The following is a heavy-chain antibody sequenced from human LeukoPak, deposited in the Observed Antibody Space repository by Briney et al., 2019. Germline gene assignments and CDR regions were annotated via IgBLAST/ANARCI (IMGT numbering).Heavy chain of an antibody. Sequence: GGSLRLSCAASGFTFSSYGMHWVRQAPGKGLEWVALIWFDGSNKYYADSVKGRFTISRDNSNNTLYLQMNSLRVEDTAEYYCARQTTVATDCWGQGTLVTVSS. V-gene: IGHV3-33*01. CDR3: ARQTTVATDC. CDR2: IWFDGSNK. CDR1: GFTFSSYG. J-gene: IGHJ4*02. D-gene: IGHD4-23*01.